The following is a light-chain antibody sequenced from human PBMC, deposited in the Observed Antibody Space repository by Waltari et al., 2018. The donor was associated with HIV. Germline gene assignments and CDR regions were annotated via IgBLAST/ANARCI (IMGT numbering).Light chain of an antibody. J-gene: IGKJ3*01. CDR3: QQYNSTPFT. Sequence: DIVMTQSPDSLAVSLGETATINCRSSQGVLSKSNNKHSLAWYQQNPRQPPKLLIYWASARESGVPDRFSGSASGTDFTLTISGLQAEDVAIYYCQQYNSTPFTFGPGTNVDIK. V-gene: IGKV4-1*01. CDR2: WAS. CDR1: QGVLSKSNNKHS.